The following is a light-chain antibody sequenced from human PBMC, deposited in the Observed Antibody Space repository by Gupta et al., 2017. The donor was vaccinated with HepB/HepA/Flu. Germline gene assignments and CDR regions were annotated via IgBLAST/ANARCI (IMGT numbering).Light chain of an antibody. CDR3: QQRHNWPPSIT. J-gene: IGKJ4*01. CDR2: DAS. Sequence: EIVLTQSPATLSLSPGERATLSCRASQSVGNYLAWYQHKLGQAPRLLIYDASKRATGIPARFSGSGSGTDFTLTISSLEPEDFAVYYCQQRHNWPPSITFGGGTKVEIK. V-gene: IGKV3-11*01. CDR1: QSVGNY.